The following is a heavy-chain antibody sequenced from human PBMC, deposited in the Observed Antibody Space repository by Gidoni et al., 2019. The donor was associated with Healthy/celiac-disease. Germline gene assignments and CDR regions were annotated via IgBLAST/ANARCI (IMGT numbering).Heavy chain of an antibody. CDR1: GFTFSSYS. V-gene: IGHV3-21*01. Sequence: EVQLVESGGGLVKPGGSLRLSCAASGFTFSSYSMNGVRQAPGKGLEWVSSISSSSSYIYYADSVKGRFTISRDNAKNSLYLQMNSLRAEDTAVYYCARDLYGSGSYYAADWGQGTLVTVSS. CDR2: ISSSSSYI. CDR3: ARDLYGSGSYYAAD. J-gene: IGHJ4*02. D-gene: IGHD3-10*01.